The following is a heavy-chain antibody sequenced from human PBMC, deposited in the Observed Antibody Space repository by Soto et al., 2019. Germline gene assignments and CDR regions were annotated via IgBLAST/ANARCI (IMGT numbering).Heavy chain of an antibody. D-gene: IGHD4-17*01. CDR3: ARTQDGPIDY. CDR2: IDWDDNK. CDR1: GFSLSTSGMC. Sequence: SGPTLVNPTQTLTLTCTFSGFSLSTSGMCVIWIRQPPGKALEWLALIDWDDNKNYNTSLKTRLTISKDTSKNQVVLTMTNMDPVDTATFYSARTQDGPIDYWGQGTLVTVSS. V-gene: IGHV2-70*01. J-gene: IGHJ4*02.